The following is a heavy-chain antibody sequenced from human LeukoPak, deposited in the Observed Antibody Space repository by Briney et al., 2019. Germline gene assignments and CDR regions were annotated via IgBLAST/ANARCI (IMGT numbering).Heavy chain of an antibody. Sequence: GGSLRLSCAAPGFTFSSYAMSWVRQAPGKGLEWVPAISCSGGSTYYADSVKGRFTISRDNSKNTLYLQMNSLRAEDTAVYYCAKGIVVVPAAMGYWGQGTLVTVSS. J-gene: IGHJ4*02. V-gene: IGHV3-23*01. CDR2: ISCSGGST. D-gene: IGHD2-2*01. CDR1: GFTFSSYA. CDR3: AKGIVVVPAAMGY.